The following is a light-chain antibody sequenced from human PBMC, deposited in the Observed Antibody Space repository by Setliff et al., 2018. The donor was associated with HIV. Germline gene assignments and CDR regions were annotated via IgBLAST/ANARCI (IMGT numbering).Light chain of an antibody. J-gene: IGLJ2*01. V-gene: IGLV2-14*01. CDR1: DNDVGGYSS. CDR3: SSYASSSTVL. CDR2: EVS. Sequence: QSALAQPASVSGSPGQSITISCTGTDNDVGGYSSVSWYQHHPGKAPKLIIFEVSNRPSGISNRFSGSKSGNTAPLTISGLQAEDEADYVCSSYASSSTVLFGGGTKVTVL.